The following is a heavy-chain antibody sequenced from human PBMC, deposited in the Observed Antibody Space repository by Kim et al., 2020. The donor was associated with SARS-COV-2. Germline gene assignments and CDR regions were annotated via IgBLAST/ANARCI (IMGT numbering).Heavy chain of an antibody. J-gene: IGHJ4*01. CDR2: VSFRGDTT. Sequence: GGSLRLSCAASGFTFNSYGMNWVRQAPGKELEWVSFVSFRGDTTLYADSVKGRFTISRDNSRNTVFLQMNSLRAEDTAIYYCAKGATTYSTGWYYFDYWG. CDR1: GFTFNSYG. CDR3: AKGATTYSTGWYYFDY. V-gene: IGHV3-23*01. D-gene: IGHD6-19*01.